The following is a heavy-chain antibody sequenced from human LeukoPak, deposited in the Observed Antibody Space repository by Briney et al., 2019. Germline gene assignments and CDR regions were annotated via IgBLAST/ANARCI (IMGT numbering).Heavy chain of an antibody. CDR1: GFSFSDYY. CDR3: AGEEVLLGPPTLSYGLDV. Sequence: GGSLRLSCAASGFSFSDYYMSWIRQAPGKGLEWISYINPSGSAIYYADSVKGRFTISRDNAKNSLYLHMNSLRAEDTAVYYWAGEEVLLGPPTLSYGLDVWGQGTTVTVSS. V-gene: IGHV3-11*01. CDR2: INPSGSAI. J-gene: IGHJ6*02. D-gene: IGHD2-21*01.